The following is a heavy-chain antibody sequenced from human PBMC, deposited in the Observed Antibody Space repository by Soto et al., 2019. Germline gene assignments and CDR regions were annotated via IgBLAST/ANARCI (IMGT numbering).Heavy chain of an antibody. J-gene: IGHJ6*02. V-gene: IGHV1-3*01. CDR3: ARERSIAARRHTDV. D-gene: IGHD6-6*01. CDR1: GYTFTSYA. Sequence: QVKLVQSGAEVKKPGASVKVSCKASGYTFTSYAMHWVRQAPGQRLEWMGWINAGNGNTKYSQKFQGRVTITRDTSASPAYMELSSLRSEDTAVYYCARERSIAARRHTDVWGQGTTVTVSS. CDR2: INAGNGNT.